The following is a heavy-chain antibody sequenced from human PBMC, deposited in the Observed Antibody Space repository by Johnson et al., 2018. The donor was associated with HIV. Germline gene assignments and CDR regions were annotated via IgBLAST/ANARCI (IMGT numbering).Heavy chain of an antibody. Sequence: VQLVESGGGVVRPGGSLRVSCAASGFTFDDYGMNWVRQAPGQGLEWVSGINWNGDSTGSADSVKGRFTISRDNAKNSLYLQMNSLRAEDTALYYCARAYMSSGSYYDAFDIWGQGTMVIVSS. D-gene: IGHD1-26*01. CDR2: INWNGDST. V-gene: IGHV3-20*04. J-gene: IGHJ3*02. CDR3: ARAYMSSGSYYDAFDI. CDR1: GFTFDDYG.